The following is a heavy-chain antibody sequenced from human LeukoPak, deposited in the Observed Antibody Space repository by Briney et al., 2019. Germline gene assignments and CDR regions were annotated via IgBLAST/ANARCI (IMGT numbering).Heavy chain of an antibody. Sequence: PGGSLRLSCSASGFTFSTYAMRWVRQAPGKGLEYVSAISSNGGSTYCADSVKGRFTVSRDNSKNTLYLQMSSLRAEDTAVYYCVRCRDGYNVLDYWGQGTLVTVSS. J-gene: IGHJ4*02. D-gene: IGHD5-24*01. V-gene: IGHV3-64D*06. CDR1: GFTFSTYA. CDR3: VRCRDGYNVLDY. CDR2: ISSNGGST.